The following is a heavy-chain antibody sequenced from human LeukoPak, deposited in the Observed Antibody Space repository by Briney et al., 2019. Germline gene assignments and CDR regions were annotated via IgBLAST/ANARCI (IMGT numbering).Heavy chain of an antibody. V-gene: IGHV4-38-2*01. CDR1: GYSISSGYY. CDR2: IYHSGST. J-gene: IGHJ4*02. D-gene: IGHD3-16*02. Sequence: SETLSLTCAVSGYSISSGYYWGWIRQPPGKGLEWIGGIYHSGSTYYNPSLKSRVTISVDTSKNQFSLKLSSVTAADTAVYYCARRLVVLQGFDYWGQGTLVTVSS. CDR3: ARRLVVLQGFDY.